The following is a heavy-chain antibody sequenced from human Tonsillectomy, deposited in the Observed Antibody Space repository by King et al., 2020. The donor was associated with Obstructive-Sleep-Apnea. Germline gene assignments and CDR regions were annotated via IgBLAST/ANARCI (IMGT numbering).Heavy chain of an antibody. J-gene: IGHJ2*01. CDR2: ISGSVGST. V-gene: IGHV3-23*04. CDR1: GFTFSSYA. CDR3: AKGSIVVVVAATNWYFDL. D-gene: IGHD2-15*01. Sequence: VQLVESGGGLVQPGGSLRLSCAASGFTFSSYAMSWVRQAPGKGLEWVSAISGSVGSTYYADSVKGRFTISRDNSKNTLYLQMNSLRAEDTAVYYCAKGSIVVVVAATNWYFDLWGRGTLVTVSS.